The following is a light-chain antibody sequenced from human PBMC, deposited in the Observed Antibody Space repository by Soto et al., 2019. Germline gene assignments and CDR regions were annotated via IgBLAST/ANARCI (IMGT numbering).Light chain of an antibody. V-gene: IGKV4-1*01. CDR1: QSVSSNY. J-gene: IGKJ4*01. Sequence: DIVLTQSPGTLSLSPGERATLSCRASQSVSSNYLAWYQQKPGQPPKLLIYWASTRESGVPDRFSGSGSGTDFTLTISSLQAEDVAVYYCQQYYSIPLTFGGGTKVDIK. CDR2: WAS. CDR3: QQYYSIPLT.